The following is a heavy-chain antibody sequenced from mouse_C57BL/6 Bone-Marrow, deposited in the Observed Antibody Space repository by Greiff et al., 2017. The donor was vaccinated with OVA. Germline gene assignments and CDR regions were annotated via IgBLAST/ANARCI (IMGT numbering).Heavy chain of an antibody. CDR3: ARNTMVTTRYWYFDV. CDR1: GFSFTSYG. J-gene: IGHJ1*03. CDR2: IWSGGST. Sequence: QVQLQQSGPGLVQPSQSLSITCTVSGFSFTSYGVHWVRQSPGKGLEWLGVIWSGGSTDNNAAFISRLSISKDNSKSQVFFKMNSLQADDTAIYYWARNTMVTTRYWYFDVWGTGTTVTVSS. V-gene: IGHV2-2*01. D-gene: IGHD2-2*01.